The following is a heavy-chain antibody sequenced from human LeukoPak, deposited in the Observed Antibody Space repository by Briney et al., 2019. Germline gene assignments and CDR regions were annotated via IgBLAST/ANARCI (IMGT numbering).Heavy chain of an antibody. CDR2: IYHSGST. CDR1: GYSISSGYY. Sequence: PSETLSLTCTVSGYSISSGYYWGWFRQPPGKGREGIGSIYHSGSTYYNPSLKSRVTISVDTSKNQFSLKLSSVTATDTAVYYCARALAPNVNLPGPPYFDYWGQGTLVTVSS. CDR3: ARALAPNVNLPGPPYFDY. D-gene: IGHD3-3*02. J-gene: IGHJ4*02. V-gene: IGHV4-38-2*02.